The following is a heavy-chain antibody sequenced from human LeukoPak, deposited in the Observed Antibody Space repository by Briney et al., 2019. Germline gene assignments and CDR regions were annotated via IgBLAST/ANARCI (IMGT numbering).Heavy chain of an antibody. D-gene: IGHD2-15*01. CDR1: GGSFSGYY. CDR3: ARAFRVPGYCSGGSCRRWFDP. Sequence: SETLSLTCAVYGGSFSGYYWSWIRQPPGKGLEWIGEINHSGSTNYNPPLKSRVTISVDTSKNQFSLKLSSVTAADTAVYYCARAFRVPGYCSGGSCRRWFDPWGQGTLVTVSS. J-gene: IGHJ5*02. V-gene: IGHV4-34*01. CDR2: INHSGST.